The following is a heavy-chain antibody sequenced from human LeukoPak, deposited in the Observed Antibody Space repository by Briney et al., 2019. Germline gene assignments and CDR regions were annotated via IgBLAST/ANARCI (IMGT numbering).Heavy chain of an antibody. J-gene: IGHJ4*02. D-gene: IGHD5-12*01. CDR2: ISWNSGSI. CDR1: GFTFIDYY. Sequence: PGGSLRLSCAASGFTFIDYYLTWVRQAPGKGLEWVSGISWNSGSIGYADSVKGRFTISRDNAKNSLYLQMNSLRAEDTAVYYCARDFDDGGYRGDYFDYWGQETLVTVSS. V-gene: IGHV3-69-1*01. CDR3: ARDFDDGGYRGDYFDY.